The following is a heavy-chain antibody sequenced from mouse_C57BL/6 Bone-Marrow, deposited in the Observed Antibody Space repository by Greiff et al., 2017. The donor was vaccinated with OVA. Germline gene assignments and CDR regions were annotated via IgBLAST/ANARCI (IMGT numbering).Heavy chain of an antibody. CDR3: ARPPSSRWDY. J-gene: IGHJ2*01. CDR1: GFSLSTFGMG. V-gene: IGHV8-8*01. D-gene: IGHD1-1*01. CDR2: IWWADDK. Sequence: QVTLKVSGPGLLQPSQTLSLTCSFSGFSLSTFGMGVGWIRQPSGKGLEWLAHIWWADDKYNTPAMTSRLTNSKATSKNQVFLKIANVDTADTATYYCARPPSSRWDYWGQGTTLTVSS.